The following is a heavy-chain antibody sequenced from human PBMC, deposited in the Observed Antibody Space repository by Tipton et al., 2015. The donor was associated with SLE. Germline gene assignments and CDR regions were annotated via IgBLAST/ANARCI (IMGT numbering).Heavy chain of an antibody. CDR3: ARETPVYYYGSGSLH. CDR2: IYYTGDT. CDR1: GGSISSHY. J-gene: IGHJ4*02. Sequence: TLSLTCTVSGGSISSHYWSWIRQPPGKGLEWIGYIYYTGDTKYNPSLKSRVTISVDTSKNQFSLKLSPVTAADTAVYYCARETPVYYYGSGSLHWGQGTLVTVSS. D-gene: IGHD3-10*01. V-gene: IGHV4-59*11.